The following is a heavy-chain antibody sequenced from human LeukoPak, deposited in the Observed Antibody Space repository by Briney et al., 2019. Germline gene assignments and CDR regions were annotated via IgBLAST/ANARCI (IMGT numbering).Heavy chain of an antibody. D-gene: IGHD6-13*01. CDR3: ARATSYSSSWYDEGYYFDY. V-gene: IGHV3-7*01. Sequence: PAGSLTLSCVAAGFTFSSYWVSWVRQAHGKGREWVANIHQNGSKKYYVDSVKGRFTISRDNAKNSLYLQMTSLRAEDTAVYYCARATSYSSSWYDEGYYFDYWGQGTLVTVSS. CDR1: GFTFSSYW. CDR2: IHQNGSKK. J-gene: IGHJ4*02.